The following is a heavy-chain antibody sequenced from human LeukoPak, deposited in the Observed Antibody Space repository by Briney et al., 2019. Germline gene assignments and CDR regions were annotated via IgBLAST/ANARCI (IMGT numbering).Heavy chain of an antibody. V-gene: IGHV3-74*01. D-gene: IGHD1-1*01. CDR2: ISSDGSDT. CDR3: ARDQTQLGPTTVDH. Sequence: GGSLRLSCVASGFSFSSYWMHWVRQDPGKGLMWVARISSDGSDTKHGDSVKGRFTISRDNGKNTLYLQMNSLGAEDTAVYYCARDQTQLGPTTVDHWGQGIQVTVSS. CDR1: GFSFSSYW. J-gene: IGHJ4*02.